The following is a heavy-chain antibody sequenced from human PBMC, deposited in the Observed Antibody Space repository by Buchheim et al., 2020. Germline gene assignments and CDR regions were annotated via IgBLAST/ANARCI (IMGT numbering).Heavy chain of an antibody. CDR1: GGSFSGYY. CDR3: ARGQSRLWFGELSYYGMDV. Sequence: QVQLQQWGAGLLKPSETLSLTCAVYGGSFSGYYWSWIRQPPGKGLEWIGEINHSGSTNYNPSLKSRVTISVDTSKNQFSLKLSSVTAADTAVYYCARGQSRLWFGELSYYGMDVWGQGTT. J-gene: IGHJ6*02. D-gene: IGHD3-10*01. CDR2: INHSGST. V-gene: IGHV4-34*01.